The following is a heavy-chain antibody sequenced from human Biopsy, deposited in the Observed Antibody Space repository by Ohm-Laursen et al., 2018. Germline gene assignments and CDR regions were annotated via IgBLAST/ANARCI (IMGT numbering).Heavy chain of an antibody. D-gene: IGHD3-22*01. Sequence: GASVKVSCKASGFSFTGYYIHWVRQAPGQGFEWMGWINAKTGDTNYAQKFQGRVTMTRDTSISTAYVDLSSLRSDDTAVYYCTRGGYYYDSLAYYYWFDPWGQGTLVTVSS. CDR2: INAKTGDT. J-gene: IGHJ5*02. V-gene: IGHV1-2*02. CDR1: GFSFTGYY. CDR3: TRGGYYYDSLAYYYWFDP.